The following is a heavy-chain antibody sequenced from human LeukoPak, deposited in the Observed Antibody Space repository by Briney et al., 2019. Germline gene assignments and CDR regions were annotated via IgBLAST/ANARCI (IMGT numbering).Heavy chain of an antibody. CDR2: VYYTGST. CDR1: SFSISTYF. D-gene: IGHD1-20*01. J-gene: IGHJ3*02. CDR3: ASGCNLDAFDI. V-gene: IGHV4-59*08. Sequence: PSETLSLTCTVSSFSISTYFWSWIRQPPGKKLEWIGYVYYTGSTSYNPSLKSRVTISVDTSKSQFSLKLNSVTAADTAVYYCASGCNLDAFDIWGQGTMVTVSS.